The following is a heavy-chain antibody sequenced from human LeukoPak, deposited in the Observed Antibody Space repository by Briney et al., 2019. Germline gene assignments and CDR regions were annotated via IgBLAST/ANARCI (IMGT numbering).Heavy chain of an antibody. Sequence: ASVNVSCTASGYTFTGYYMHWVRQAPGQGLERMGWINPKSGGTNYAQTFKGRVTITRDTSISTAYMELRRLRSDDTAVYYCASGFMGYDRSGYYDDAFDIWGQGTMVTVSS. D-gene: IGHD3-22*01. CDR1: GYTFTGYY. J-gene: IGHJ3*02. CDR2: INPKSGGT. CDR3: ASGFMGYDRSGYYDDAFDI. V-gene: IGHV1-2*02.